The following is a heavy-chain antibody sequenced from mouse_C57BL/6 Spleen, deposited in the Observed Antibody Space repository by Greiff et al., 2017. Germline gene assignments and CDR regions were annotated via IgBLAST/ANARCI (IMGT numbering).Heavy chain of an antibody. CDR2: IDPSDSYT. CDR1: GYTFTSYW. J-gene: IGHJ3*01. CDR3: ARAEPCWFAY. Sequence: VQLQQPGAELVMPGASVKLSCKASGYTFTSYWMHWVKQRPGQGLEWIGEIDPSDSYTNYTQKFKGKSTLTVDKSSSTAYMQLSSLTSEDSAVYYCARAEPCWFAYWGQGTLVTVSA. V-gene: IGHV1-69*01.